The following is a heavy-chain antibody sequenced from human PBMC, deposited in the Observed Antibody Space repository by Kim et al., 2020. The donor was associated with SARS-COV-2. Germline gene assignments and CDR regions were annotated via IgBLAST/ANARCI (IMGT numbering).Heavy chain of an antibody. Sequence: SETLSLTCTVSGGSISSYYWSWIRQPPGKGLEWIGYIYYSGSTNYNPSLKSRVTISVDTSKNQFSLKLSSVTAADTAVYYCARSIYGDLSWFDPWGQGTLVTVSS. CDR3: ARSIYGDLSWFDP. D-gene: IGHD4-17*01. V-gene: IGHV4-59*13. CDR1: GGSISSYY. CDR2: IYYSGST. J-gene: IGHJ5*02.